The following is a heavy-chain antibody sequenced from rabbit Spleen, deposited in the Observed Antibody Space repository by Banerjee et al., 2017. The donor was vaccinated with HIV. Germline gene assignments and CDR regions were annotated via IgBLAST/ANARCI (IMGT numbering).Heavy chain of an antibody. V-gene: IGHV1S40*01. D-gene: IGHD1-1*01. CDR1: GVSFSGSSY. Sequence: QSLEESGGDLVKPGASLALTCTASGVSFSGSSYMCWVRQAPGKGLEWIACIEGGSSSFTYFASWAKGRFTISKTSSTTVTLQMTSLTAADTATYFCARDLPGIIGWNFNLWGQGTLVTV. CDR3: ARDLPGIIGWNFNL. CDR2: IEGGSSSFT. J-gene: IGHJ4*01.